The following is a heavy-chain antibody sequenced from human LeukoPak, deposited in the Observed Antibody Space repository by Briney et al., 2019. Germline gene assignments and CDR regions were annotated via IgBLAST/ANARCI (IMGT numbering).Heavy chain of an antibody. D-gene: IGHD2-15*01. CDR2: IYYSGST. V-gene: IGHV4-59*01. CDR3: ARDQRYCSGGSCYPVYGMDV. J-gene: IGHJ6*02. CDR1: GGSISSYY. Sequence: SETLSLTCTVSGGSISSYYWSWIRQPPGKGLEWIGYIYYSGSTNYNPSLKSRVTISVDTSKNQFSLKLSSVTAADTAMYYCARDQRYCSGGSCYPVYGMDVWGQGTTVTVSS.